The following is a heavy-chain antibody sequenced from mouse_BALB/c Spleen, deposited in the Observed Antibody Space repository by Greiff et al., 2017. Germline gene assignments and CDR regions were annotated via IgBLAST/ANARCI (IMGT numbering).Heavy chain of an antibody. Sequence: DVKLVESGPGLVKPSQSLSLTCTVTGYSITSDYAWNWIRQFPGNKLEWMGYISYSGSTSYNPSLKSRISITRDTSKNQFFLQLNSVTTEDTATYYCARFTTVVAAYFDYWGQGTTLTVSS. V-gene: IGHV3-2*02. CDR2: ISYSGST. CDR1: GYSITSDYA. CDR3: ARFTTVVAAYFDY. J-gene: IGHJ2*01. D-gene: IGHD1-1*01.